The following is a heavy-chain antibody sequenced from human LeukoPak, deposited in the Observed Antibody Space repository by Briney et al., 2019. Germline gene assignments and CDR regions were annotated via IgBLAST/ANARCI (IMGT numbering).Heavy chain of an antibody. J-gene: IGHJ6*03. D-gene: IGHD5/OR15-5a*01. CDR1: GGTFSSYA. V-gene: IGHV1-69*13. CDR3: ARRLDYYYYMDV. CDR2: IIPIFGTA. Sequence: SVKVSCKASGGTFSSYAISWVRQAAGQGLEWMGGIIPIFGTANYAQKFQGRVTITADESSSTAYMELSSLRSEDTAVYYCARRLDYYYYMDVWGKGTTVTVSS.